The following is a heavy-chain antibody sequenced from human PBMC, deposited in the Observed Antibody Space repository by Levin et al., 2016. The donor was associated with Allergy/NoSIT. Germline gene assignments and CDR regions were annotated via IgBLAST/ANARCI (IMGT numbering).Heavy chain of an antibody. CDR2: ISGSGTTT. V-gene: IGHV3-23*01. Sequence: GESLKISCAASGFTFSIYAMSWVRQAPGKGLEWVSAISGSGTTTFYADSVKGRFTISRDNSKNTLYLQMNILRAEDTAVYYCAKVGPYCSGGNCYPTNYYYYYAMDVWGQGTTVTVSS. CDR3: AKVGPYCSGGNCYPTNYYYYYAMDV. D-gene: IGHD2-15*01. J-gene: IGHJ6*02. CDR1: GFTFSIYA.